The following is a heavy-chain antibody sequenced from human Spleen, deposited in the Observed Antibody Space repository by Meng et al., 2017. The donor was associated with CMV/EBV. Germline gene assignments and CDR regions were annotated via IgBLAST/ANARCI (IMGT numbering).Heavy chain of an antibody. D-gene: IGHD6-6*01. CDR2: IYYSGST. J-gene: IGHJ6*02. CDR1: DGSISSDTYY. Sequence: SETLSLTCTVSDGSISSDTYYWSWIRQYPGKGLEWIGYIYYSGSTYYNPSLKSRATMSLDTSKNQFSLKLNSVTAADTAVYYCARDYSSSSKGMDVWGQGTTVTVSS. V-gene: IGHV4-31*03. CDR3: ARDYSSSSKGMDV.